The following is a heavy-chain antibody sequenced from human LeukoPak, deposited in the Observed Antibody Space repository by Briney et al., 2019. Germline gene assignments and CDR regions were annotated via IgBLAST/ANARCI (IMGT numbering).Heavy chain of an antibody. CDR2: ISYDGSNK. V-gene: IGHV3-30-3*01. D-gene: IGHD5-18*01. CDR3: ARGGVDTAMAYYYYYGMDV. CDR1: GFTFSSYA. Sequence: GGSLRLSCAASGFTFSSYAMHWVRQAPGKGLEWVAVISYDGSNKYYADSVKGRFPISRDNSKNTLYLQMNSLRAEDTAVYYCARGGVDTAMAYYYYYGMDVWGQGTTVTVSS. J-gene: IGHJ6*02.